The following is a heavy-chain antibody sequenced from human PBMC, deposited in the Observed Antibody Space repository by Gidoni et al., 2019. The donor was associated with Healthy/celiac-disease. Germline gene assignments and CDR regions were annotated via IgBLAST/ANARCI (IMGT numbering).Heavy chain of an antibody. V-gene: IGHV3-23*01. J-gene: IGHJ3*02. CDR2: ISGSGGST. CDR1: GFTFRSYA. CDR3: AKDSGPQEGGVDDAFDI. D-gene: IGHD3-16*01. Sequence: EVQLLESGGGLVQPGGSLSLSCAASGFTFRSYAMSWVRQAPGKGLEWVSAISGSGGSTYYADSVKGRFTISRDNSKNTLYLQMNSLRAEDTAVYYCAKDSGPQEGGVDDAFDIWGQGTMVTVSS.